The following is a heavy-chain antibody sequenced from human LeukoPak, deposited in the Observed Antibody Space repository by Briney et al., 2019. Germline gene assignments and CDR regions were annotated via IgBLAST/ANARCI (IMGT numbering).Heavy chain of an antibody. J-gene: IGHJ5*02. D-gene: IGHD1-26*01. CDR3: AKKYSTGLDP. V-gene: IGHV3-23*01. CDR2: ISGTGGYT. Sequence: GGSLRLSCGASGFTFSSYAMTWVRQAPGKGLEWVSAISGTGGYTYYADSVKGRFTISRDSSKNTLYLQMNSLRAEDTAVYYCAKKYSTGLDPWGQGTLVTVSS. CDR1: GFTFSSYA.